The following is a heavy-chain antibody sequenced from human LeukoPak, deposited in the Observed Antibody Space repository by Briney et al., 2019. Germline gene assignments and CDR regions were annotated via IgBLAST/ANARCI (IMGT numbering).Heavy chain of an antibody. D-gene: IGHD2-2*01. J-gene: IGHJ6*02. CDR1: RFTFSSYA. V-gene: IGHV3-23*01. CDR3: AKSGYQLLGYYGMDV. CDR2: ITGSGGST. Sequence: GGSLRLSCAASRFTFSSYAMSWVRQAPGKGLEWVSAITGSGGSTYYADSVKGRFTISRDNSKNTLYLQMNSLRAEDTAVYYCAKSGYQLLGYYGMDVWGQGTTVTVSS.